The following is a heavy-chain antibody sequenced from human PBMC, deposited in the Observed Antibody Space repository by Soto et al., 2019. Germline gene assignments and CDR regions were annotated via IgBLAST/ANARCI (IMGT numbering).Heavy chain of an antibody. CDR1: GFTFSSYA. D-gene: IGHD4-17*01. V-gene: IGHV3-30-3*01. CDR3: ASYYGGNWWYFDF. CDR2: ISYDGSTQ. Sequence: GSLRLSCASSGFTFSSYAIHWVRQAPGKGLEWVAVISYDGSTQNYADSVKGRFTISRDNSKNTLYLQMNSLRAEDTAVYYCASYYGGNWWYFDFWGQGSLVTVSS. J-gene: IGHJ4*02.